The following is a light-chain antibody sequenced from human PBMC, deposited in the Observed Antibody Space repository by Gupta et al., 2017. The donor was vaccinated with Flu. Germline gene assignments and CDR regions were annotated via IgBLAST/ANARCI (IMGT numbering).Light chain of an antibody. J-gene: IGKJ4*01. CDR1: QSLLHSNGYNY. CDR3: MQSLQTSIN. CDR2: LGS. Sequence: DIVMTQSQLSLPVTPGEPASISCSASQSLLHSNGYNYLDWYLQKPGQSPQLLIYLGSNRASGVPDRFSGSGSGTDFTLKISRVEAEDVGVYYCMQSLQTSINLGGGKKVE. V-gene: IGKV2-28*01.